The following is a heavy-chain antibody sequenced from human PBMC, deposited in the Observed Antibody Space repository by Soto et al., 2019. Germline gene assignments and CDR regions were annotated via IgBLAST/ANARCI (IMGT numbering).Heavy chain of an antibody. CDR1: GFTFRSYA. CDR2: ITANGGGT. D-gene: IGHD2-8*01. V-gene: IGHV3-23*01. Sequence: EVQLLESGGGLVQPGGSLRLSCAASGFTFRSYAMIWVRQAPGKGLEWVSAITANGGGTYYADSVKGRFTISRDNSKSTLFLQIKDLRADDTAVYYCAKEMLPDYWGQGTLITVSS. J-gene: IGHJ4*02. CDR3: AKEMLPDY.